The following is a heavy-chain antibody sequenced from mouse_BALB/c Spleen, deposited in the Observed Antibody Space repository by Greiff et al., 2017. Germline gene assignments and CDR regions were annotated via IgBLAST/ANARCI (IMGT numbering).Heavy chain of an antibody. J-gene: IGHJ3*01. CDR2: INPYNDGT. CDR1: GYTFTSYV. CDR3: ARREGNSWFAY. Sequence: EVKLQESGPELVKPGASVKMSCKASGYTFTSYVMHWVKQKPGQGLEWIGYINPYNDGTKYNEKFKGKATLTSDKSSSTAYMELSSLTSEDSAVYYCARREGNSWFAYGGQGTLVTVSA. D-gene: IGHD2-1*01. V-gene: IGHV1-14*01.